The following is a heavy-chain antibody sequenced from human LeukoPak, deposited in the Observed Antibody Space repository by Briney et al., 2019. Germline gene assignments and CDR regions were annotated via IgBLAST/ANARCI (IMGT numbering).Heavy chain of an antibody. J-gene: IGHJ4*02. V-gene: IGHV3-30*04. CDR2: ISYDGSNK. Sequence: GGSLILSCAASGFTFSSYAMHWVRQDPGKGLEWVAVISYDGSNKYYADSVKGRFTISRDNSKNTLYLQMNSLRAEDTAVYYCARGHTAVTRHFDFWGQGTLVTVSS. D-gene: IGHD4-17*01. CDR3: ARGHTAVTRHFDF. CDR1: GFTFSSYA.